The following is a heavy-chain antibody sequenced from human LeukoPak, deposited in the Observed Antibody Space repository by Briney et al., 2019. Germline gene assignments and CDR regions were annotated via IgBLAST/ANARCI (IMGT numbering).Heavy chain of an antibody. CDR1: GFTFSSYS. J-gene: IGHJ6*03. CDR2: ISSSSSYI. D-gene: IGHD3-22*01. V-gene: IGHV3-21*01. CDR3: ARGLNKWLSRVGYYYYMDV. Sequence: GGSLRLSCAASGFTFSSYSMNWVRQAPGKGLEWVSSISSSSSYIYYADSVKGRFTISRDNAKNSLYLQMNSLRAEDTAVYYCARGLNKWLSRVGYYYYMDVWGKGTTVTVSS.